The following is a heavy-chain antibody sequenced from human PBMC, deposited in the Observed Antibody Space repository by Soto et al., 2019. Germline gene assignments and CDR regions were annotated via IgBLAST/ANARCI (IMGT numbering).Heavy chain of an antibody. CDR3: ARLQINYYILTGYSPPGFDP. V-gene: IGHV2-5*02. D-gene: IGHD3-9*01. Sequence: SGPTLVNPTQTLTLTCTFSGFSLSTSGVGVGWIRQPPGKALEWLALIYWDDDKRYSPSLKSRLTITKDTSKNQVVLTMTNMDPVDTATYYCARLQINYYILTGYSPPGFDPWGQGTLVTVSS. CDR2: IYWDDDK. CDR1: GFSLSTSGVG. J-gene: IGHJ5*02.